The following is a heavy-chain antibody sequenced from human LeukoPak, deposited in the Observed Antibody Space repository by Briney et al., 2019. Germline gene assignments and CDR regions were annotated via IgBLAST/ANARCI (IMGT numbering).Heavy chain of an antibody. D-gene: IGHD3-10*01. CDR2: IYYSGST. J-gene: IGHJ4*01. Sequence: SETLSLTCTVSGGSISSSSYYWGWIRQPPGKGLEWVGSIYYSGSTYYNPSLKSRVTISLDASKNQFFLTLTSVTAADTAVYYCARDGGPLYGSGSYALDYWGHGTLVTVSS. CDR3: ARDGGPLYGSGSYALDY. V-gene: IGHV4-39*07. CDR1: GGSISSSSYY.